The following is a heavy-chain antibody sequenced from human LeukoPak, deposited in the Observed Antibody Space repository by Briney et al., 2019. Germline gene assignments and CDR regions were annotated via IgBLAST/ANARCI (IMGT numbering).Heavy chain of an antibody. D-gene: IGHD2/OR15-2a*01. CDR3: ARESFASGTRYFDY. Sequence: PGGSLRPSCAASGFIFSDHWMHWVRQVPGKGLVWVSRINIDGSYAVHADSVKGRFTISRDNARNTLYLQMNSLRVEDTALYYCARESFASGTRYFDYWGQGTLVTVSS. CDR1: GFIFSDHW. J-gene: IGHJ4*02. CDR2: INIDGSYA. V-gene: IGHV3-74*01.